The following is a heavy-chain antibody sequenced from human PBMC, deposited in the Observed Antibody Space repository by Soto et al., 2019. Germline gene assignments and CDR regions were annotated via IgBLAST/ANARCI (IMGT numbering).Heavy chain of an antibody. V-gene: IGHV3-48*03. CDR2: ISSSGSTI. Sequence: EVQLVESGGGLVQPGGSLRLSCAASGFTFSSYEMNWVRQAPGKGLEWGAYISSSGSTIYYADSVKGRFTISRDNVKKAVYLRMDSLGAGDPAVYYWAGDDGGQGVLYDDSNYYYGMDVWGQGTTVTVSS. D-gene: IGHD4-4*01. CDR3: AGDDGGQGVLYDDSNYYYGMDV. J-gene: IGHJ6*02. CDR1: GFTFSSYE.